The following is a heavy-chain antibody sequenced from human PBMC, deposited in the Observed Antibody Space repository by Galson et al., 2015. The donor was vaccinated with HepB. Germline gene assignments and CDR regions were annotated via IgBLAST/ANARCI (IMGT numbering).Heavy chain of an antibody. CDR2: IDPSDSYT. CDR1: GYSFTSCW. D-gene: IGHD6-19*01. J-gene: IGHJ6*02. Sequence: QSGAEVKKPGESLRISCKGSGYSFTSCWISWVRQMPGKGLEWMGRIDPSDSYTNYSPSFQGHVTISADKSISTAYLQWSSLKASDTAMYYCARHLSPVAGHLGGAYGMDVWGQGTTVTVSS. V-gene: IGHV5-10-1*01. CDR3: ARHLSPVAGHLGGAYGMDV.